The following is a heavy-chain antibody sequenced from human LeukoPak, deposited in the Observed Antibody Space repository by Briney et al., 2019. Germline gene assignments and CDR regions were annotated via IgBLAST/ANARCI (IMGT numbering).Heavy chain of an antibody. CDR2: ISGSGGST. V-gene: IGHV3-23*01. CDR1: GYTFSSYA. Sequence: NPGGSLRLSCAASGYTFSSYAMSWVRQAPGKGLEWVSAISGSGGSTYYADSVKGRFTISRDNSKNTLYLQMNSLRAEDTAVYYCAKERYFDWLLSYFDYWGQGTLVTVSS. J-gene: IGHJ4*02. CDR3: AKERYFDWLLSYFDY. D-gene: IGHD3-9*01.